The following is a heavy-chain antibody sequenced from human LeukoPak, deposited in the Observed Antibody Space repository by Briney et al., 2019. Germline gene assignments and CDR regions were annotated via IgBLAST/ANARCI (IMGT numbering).Heavy chain of an antibody. CDR2: IYYSGST. CDR3: ARVWRYCSSTSCYASGLFDY. CDR1: GVSISSYY. D-gene: IGHD2-2*01. Sequence: SETLSLTCTVSGVSISSYYWSWIRQPPGKGLEWIGYIYYSGSTNYNPSLKSRVTISVDTSKNQFSLKLSSVAAADTAVYYCARVWRYCSSTSCYASGLFDYWGQGTLVTVSS. J-gene: IGHJ4*02. V-gene: IGHV4-59*01.